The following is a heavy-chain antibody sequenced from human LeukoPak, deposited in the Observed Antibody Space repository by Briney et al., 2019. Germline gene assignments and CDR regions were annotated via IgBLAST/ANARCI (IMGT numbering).Heavy chain of an antibody. D-gene: IGHD2-15*01. V-gene: IGHV3-23*01. J-gene: IGHJ6*02. CDR2: ISGSGGST. CDR3: ATTRDCSGGSCRHYYYYGMDV. Sequence: GGSLRLPCAASGFTFSSYAMSWVRQAPGKGLEWVSAISGSGGSTYYADSVKGRFTISRDNSKNTLYLQMNSLRAEDTAVYYCATTRDCSGGSCRHYYYYGMDVWGQGTTVTVSS. CDR1: GFTFSSYA.